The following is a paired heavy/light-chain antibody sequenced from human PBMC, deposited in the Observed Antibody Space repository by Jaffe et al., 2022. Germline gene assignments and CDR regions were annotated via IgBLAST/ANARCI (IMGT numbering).Heavy chain of an antibody. V-gene: IGHV3-23*01. D-gene: IGHD6-19*01. CDR1: GFTFNIYA. CDR2: ISASGGGT. CDR3: AKEIVTYSSGWLH. Sequence: EVQLLESGGGLVQPGESLRLSCAASGFTFNIYAMSWVRQAPGKGLEWVAGISASGGGTYYADSVKGRVTISRDNSKNTLYLQMQSLRAEDTALYYCAKEIVTYSSGWLHWGQGTLVTVSS. J-gene: IGHJ4*02.
Light chain of an antibody. Sequence: EIVLTQSPGTLSLSPGERATLSCRASQSVSSNYLAWYQQKPGQAPRLLIYGASSRATGIPDRFSGSGSGTDFTLTISRLDPEDFAVYYCQQYGSSPRTFGQGTTVEI. CDR2: GAS. CDR1: QSVSSNY. CDR3: QQYGSSPRT. V-gene: IGKV3-20*01. J-gene: IGKJ1*01.